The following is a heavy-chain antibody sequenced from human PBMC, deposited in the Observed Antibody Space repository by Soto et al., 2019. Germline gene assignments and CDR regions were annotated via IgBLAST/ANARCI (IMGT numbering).Heavy chain of an antibody. Sequence: PGGSLRLSCGASGFTFSSNAMSWGRQAPGKGLEGVSAMSGSGGSTYYADSVKGRFTISRDNSKNTLYMQMNSLRAEDTAVYYCSKDRGTAMFQDAFDIWGQGTMVTVSS. CDR2: MSGSGGST. CDR1: GFTFSSNA. V-gene: IGHV3-23*01. J-gene: IGHJ3*02. CDR3: SKDRGTAMFQDAFDI. D-gene: IGHD5-18*01.